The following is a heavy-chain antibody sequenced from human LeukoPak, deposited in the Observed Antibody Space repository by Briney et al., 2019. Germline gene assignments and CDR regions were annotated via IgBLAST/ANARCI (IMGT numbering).Heavy chain of an antibody. D-gene: IGHD3-22*01. CDR3: ARGNPEYYYDSSGYHNWFDP. V-gene: IGHV1-8*01. CDR2: MNPNSGNT. J-gene: IGHJ5*02. Sequence: ASVKVSFKASGYTFTSYDINWVRQGTGQGLEWMGWMNPNSGNTGYSQKFQGRVTMTRNTSISTAYMELSSLRSEDTAVYYCARGNPEYYYDSSGYHNWFDPWGQGTLVTVSS. CDR1: GYTFTSYD.